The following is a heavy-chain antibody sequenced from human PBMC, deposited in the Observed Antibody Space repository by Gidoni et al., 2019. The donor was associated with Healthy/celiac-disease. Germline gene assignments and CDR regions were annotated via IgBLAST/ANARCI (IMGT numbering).Heavy chain of an antibody. Sequence: QVQLVQSGAEVKKPGASVKVSCKASGYTFTSYAMHWVRQAPGQRLEWMGWINAGNGNTKYSQKFQGRVTITRDTSASTAYMELSSLRSEDTAVYYCARDQNYDSSGYYYYYGMDVWGQGTTVTVSS. CDR2: INAGNGNT. D-gene: IGHD3-22*01. J-gene: IGHJ6*02. CDR1: GYTFTSYA. CDR3: ARDQNYDSSGYYYYYGMDV. V-gene: IGHV1-3*01.